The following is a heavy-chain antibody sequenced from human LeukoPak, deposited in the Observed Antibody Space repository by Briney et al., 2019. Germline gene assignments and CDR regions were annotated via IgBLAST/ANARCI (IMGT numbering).Heavy chain of an antibody. D-gene: IGHD2-15*01. Sequence: PGGSLRLSCAASGFSFGTYAMTWVRQAPGKGLEWVSGITNGGGNTFYIDSVRGRFTVSRDNSKNTLYLQMDGLRAEDTAVYYCAKVGGWIAATRCLDFWGRGTLVTVSS. CDR1: GFSFGTYA. J-gene: IGHJ4*02. V-gene: IGHV3-23*01. CDR3: AKVGGWIAATRCLDF. CDR2: ITNGGGNT.